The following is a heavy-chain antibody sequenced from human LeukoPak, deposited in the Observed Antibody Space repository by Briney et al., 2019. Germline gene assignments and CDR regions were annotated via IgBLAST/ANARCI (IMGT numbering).Heavy chain of an antibody. J-gene: IGHJ4*01. Sequence: GGSLRLSCAASGFTFSSYSMNWVRQAPGKGLEWVSSISSSSSYIYYADSVKGRFTISRDNAKNSLYLQMDSLRAGDTAVYYCAREQYISGKSLDYWGQGKLVTVSS. CDR3: AREQYISGKSLDY. V-gene: IGHV3-21*01. D-gene: IGHD3-10*01. CDR1: GFTFSSYS. CDR2: ISSSSSYI.